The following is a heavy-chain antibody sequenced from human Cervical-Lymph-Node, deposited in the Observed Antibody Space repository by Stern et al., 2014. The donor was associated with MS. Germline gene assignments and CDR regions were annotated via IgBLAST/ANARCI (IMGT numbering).Heavy chain of an antibody. J-gene: IGHJ4*02. V-gene: IGHV5-51*01. D-gene: IGHD1-14*01. CDR2: IYPGASET. CDR3: ARQTTAWASDV. Sequence: VQLVESGAELIRPGESLKISCKGSGFKFSIYWIAWVRQMTGKGLEWMGIIYPGASETRYSPSFQGQVTMSADKSTSTAYLQWSSLNASDTAMYFCARQTTAWASDVWGQGTLVTVSS. CDR1: GFKFSIYW.